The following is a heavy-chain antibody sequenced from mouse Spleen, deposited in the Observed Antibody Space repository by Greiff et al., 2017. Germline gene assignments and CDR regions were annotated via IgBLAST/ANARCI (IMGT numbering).Heavy chain of an antibody. CDR2: FNPYNGGS. Sequence: EVQLQQSGPVLVKPGASVKMSCKASGYTLTDHYMNWVKQSPGKSLEWIGIFNPYNGGSSYNQKFKGKATLTVDKSSSTAYMELNSLTSEDSAVYYCERRGARHYAMDYWGQGTSVTVSS. V-gene: IGHV1-19*01. CDR3: ERRGARHYAMDY. CDR1: GYTLTDHY. J-gene: IGHJ4*01.